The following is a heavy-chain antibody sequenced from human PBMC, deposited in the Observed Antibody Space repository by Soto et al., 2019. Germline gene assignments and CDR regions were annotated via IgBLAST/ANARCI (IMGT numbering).Heavy chain of an antibody. Sequence: XGGSLRLSCAASGFTFSSYAMSWVRQAPGKGLEWVSTISGSANIAYYADSVKGRFTIARDNSNSTLFLQMNSLRAEDTAVYYCAKSGLFDSSGYHHPHFDSWGPGALVTVSS. CDR2: ISGSANIA. D-gene: IGHD3-22*01. CDR3: AKSGLFDSSGYHHPHFDS. V-gene: IGHV3-23*01. J-gene: IGHJ4*02. CDR1: GFTFSSYA.